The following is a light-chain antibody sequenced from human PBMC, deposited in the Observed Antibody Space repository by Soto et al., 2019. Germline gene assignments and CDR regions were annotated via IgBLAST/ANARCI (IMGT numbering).Light chain of an antibody. CDR2: DAS. V-gene: IGKV1-5*01. J-gene: IGKJ1*01. CDR3: QQYNSFWT. Sequence: DIQMTQSPSTLSASVGDRVTITCRASRTTSGWLAWYQHKPGKAPKLLSYDASSLESGVPSRFSGSGSGTEYTLTISSLHPDDFATYYCQQYNSFWTFGQGTKVDIK. CDR1: RTTSGW.